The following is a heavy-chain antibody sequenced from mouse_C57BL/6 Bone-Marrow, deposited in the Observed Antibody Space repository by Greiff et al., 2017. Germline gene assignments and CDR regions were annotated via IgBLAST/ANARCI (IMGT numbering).Heavy chain of an antibody. CDR2: INPNNGGT. Sequence: VQLKEPGPELVKPGASVKIPCKASGYTFTDYNMDWVKQSHGKSLEWIGDINPNNGGTIYNQKFKGKATLTVDKSSSTAYMELRSLTSEDTAVYYCARKYYSNYYAVDYWGQGTSVTVST. CDR1: GYTFTDYN. D-gene: IGHD2-5*01. J-gene: IGHJ4*01. CDR3: ARKYYSNYYAVDY. V-gene: IGHV1-18*01.